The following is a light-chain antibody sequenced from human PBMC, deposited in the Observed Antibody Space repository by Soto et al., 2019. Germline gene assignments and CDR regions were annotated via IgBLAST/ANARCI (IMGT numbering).Light chain of an antibody. Sequence: QPASVSGSPGQSITITCNGSNTDVGHDEFVSWYQQHPGKAPKLIIYDVSRRPSGVSDRFSGSKSGNTASLTISGLQAEDEADYYCGSYTSDKTWVFGGGTKLTVL. J-gene: IGLJ3*02. CDR1: NTDVGHDEF. CDR2: DVS. CDR3: GSYTSDKTWV. V-gene: IGLV2-14*03.